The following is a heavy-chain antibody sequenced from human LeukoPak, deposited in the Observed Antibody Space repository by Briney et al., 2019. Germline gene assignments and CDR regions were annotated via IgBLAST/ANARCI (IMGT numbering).Heavy chain of an antibody. Sequence: GESLKISCKGYGYSFTRYWIGWVRQMPGKGLEWMGIIYPGDSDTRYSPSFQGQVTISADKSISTAYLQWSSLKASDTAMYYCARVYDSSGYSNDAFDIWGQGTMVTVSS. CDR3: ARVYDSSGYSNDAFDI. D-gene: IGHD3-22*01. CDR2: IYPGDSDT. J-gene: IGHJ3*02. CDR1: GYSFTRYW. V-gene: IGHV5-51*01.